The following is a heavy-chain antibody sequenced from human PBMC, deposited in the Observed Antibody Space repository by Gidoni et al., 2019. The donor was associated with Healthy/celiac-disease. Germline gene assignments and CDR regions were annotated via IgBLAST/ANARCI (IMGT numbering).Heavy chain of an antibody. CDR1: GYTFTSYG. CDR3: ARDLSTTIFGVVMIY. CDR2: ISAYTGNT. D-gene: IGHD3-3*01. J-gene: IGHJ4*02. V-gene: IGHV1-18*04. Sequence: QVQLVQSGAEVKKPGASVKVSCKASGYTFTSYGISWVRQAPGQGLEWMGWISAYTGNTNNAQKLQGRVTMATDTSTSTAYMELRSLRSDDTAVYYCARDLSTTIFGVVMIYWGQGTLVTVSS.